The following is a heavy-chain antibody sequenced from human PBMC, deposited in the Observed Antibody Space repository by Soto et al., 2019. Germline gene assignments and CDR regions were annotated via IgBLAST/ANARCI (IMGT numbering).Heavy chain of an antibody. Sequence: QVQLQESGPGLVKPSETLSLTCSVSGGSISNHYWSWIRQPPGKGLEWIGSIYYNGNTNYNPSLKSRVTMSVDTSRTQISLKLTTVTAADTAVYYCTRANWYSEYWGQGTLGTVSS. CDR2: IYYNGNT. CDR1: GGSISNHY. CDR3: TRANWYSEY. D-gene: IGHD7-27*01. V-gene: IGHV4-59*11. J-gene: IGHJ4*02.